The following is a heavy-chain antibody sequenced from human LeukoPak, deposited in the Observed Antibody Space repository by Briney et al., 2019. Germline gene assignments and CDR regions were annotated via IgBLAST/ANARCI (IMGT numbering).Heavy chain of an antibody. J-gene: IGHJ4*02. V-gene: IGHV1-69*05. Sequence: SVKVSCKASGGTFSSYAISWVRQAPGQGLEWMGGIILIFGTANYAQKFQGRVTITTDESTSTAYMELSSLRSEDTAVYYCASMVVAATKRAGYFDYWGQGTLVTVSS. CDR2: IILIFGTA. D-gene: IGHD2-15*01. CDR1: GGTFSSYA. CDR3: ASMVVAATKRAGYFDY.